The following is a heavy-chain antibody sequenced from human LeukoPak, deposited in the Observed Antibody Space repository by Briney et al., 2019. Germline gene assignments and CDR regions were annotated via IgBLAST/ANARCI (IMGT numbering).Heavy chain of an antibody. V-gene: IGHV3-7*01. D-gene: IGHD6-19*01. Sequence: PGGSLRLSCAASGFTFSSYWMSWVRQAPGKGLEWVANINQEGGGKYYVDSVEGRFTISRDNAKNSLYLQMNSLRAEDTAVYYCARDIAVTGLYYFDYWGQGTLVTVSS. CDR3: ARDIAVTGLYYFDY. J-gene: IGHJ4*02. CDR2: INQEGGGK. CDR1: GFTFSSYW.